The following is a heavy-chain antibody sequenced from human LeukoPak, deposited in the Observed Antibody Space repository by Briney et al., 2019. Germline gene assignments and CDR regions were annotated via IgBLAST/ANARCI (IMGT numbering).Heavy chain of an antibody. CDR2: IREERGQE. D-gene: IGHD5-18*01. CDR1: GLTVSNHW. CDR3: AAYDTAKQPLANR. V-gene: IGHV3-7*03. Sequence: GGSLRLSCVASGLTVSNHWMSWVRQAPGRGLEWVANIREERGQEYYVDSVKGRFTISKNSSKNSLYLQINTLRVEDTSMNYCAAYDTAKQPLANRWGQGTLATVSS. J-gene: IGHJ5*02.